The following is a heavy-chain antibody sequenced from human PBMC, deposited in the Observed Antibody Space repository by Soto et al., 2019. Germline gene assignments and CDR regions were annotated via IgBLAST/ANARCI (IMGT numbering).Heavy chain of an antibody. Sequence: SVKVSCKASGGTFSSYAISWVRQAPGQGLEWMGGIIPIFGTANYAQKCQGRVTITADESTSTAYMELSSLRSEDTAVYYCARAIMATNPRPLDYWGQGTLVTVSS. V-gene: IGHV1-69*13. J-gene: IGHJ4*02. CDR1: GGTFSSYA. D-gene: IGHD5-12*01. CDR3: ARAIMATNPRPLDY. CDR2: IIPIFGTA.